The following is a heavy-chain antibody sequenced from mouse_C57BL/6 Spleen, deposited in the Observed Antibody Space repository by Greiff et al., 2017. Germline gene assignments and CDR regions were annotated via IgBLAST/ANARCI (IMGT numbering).Heavy chain of an antibody. CDR2: IDPENGDT. CDR1: GFNIKDDY. CDR3: TTPYYYGSSYGYFDV. D-gene: IGHD1-1*01. J-gene: IGHJ1*03. Sequence: VQLKQSGAELVRPGASVKLSCTASGFNIKDDYMHWVKQRPEQGLEWIGWIDPENGDTEYASKFQGQATITADTSSNTAYLQLSSLTSEDTAVYYCTTPYYYGSSYGYFDVWGTGTTVTVSS. V-gene: IGHV14-4*01.